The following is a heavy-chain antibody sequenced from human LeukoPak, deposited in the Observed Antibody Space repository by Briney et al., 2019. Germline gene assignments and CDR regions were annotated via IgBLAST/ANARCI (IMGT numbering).Heavy chain of an antibody. V-gene: IGHV3-23*01. CDR1: GFTFSPYA. CDR3: ATPRRRPQCSDGSCYNWFDP. J-gene: IGHJ5*02. D-gene: IGHD2-15*01. CDR2: LSDTGSST. Sequence: GGSLRLFCAASGFTFSPYAMSWVRQAPGKGLEWVSALSDTGSSTYYADSVGGRFTIPRDISESTLYLQMTSLRAEDTAVYYWATPRRRPQCSDGSCYNWFDPWGQGTLVTVSS.